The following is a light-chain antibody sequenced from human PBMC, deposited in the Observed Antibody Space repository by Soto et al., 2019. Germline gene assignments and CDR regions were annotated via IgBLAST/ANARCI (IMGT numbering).Light chain of an antibody. CDR1: SSDVGGYNY. CDR2: EVS. Sequence: QSALTQPPSASGSPGQSVTISCTGTSSDVGGYNYVSWYQQHPGKAPKLMIFEVSERPSGVPDRFSGSKSGNTASLTVSGLQAEDEAGYYCSSYAGSNNVVFGGGTKLTVL. CDR3: SSYAGSNNVV. V-gene: IGLV2-8*01. J-gene: IGLJ2*01.